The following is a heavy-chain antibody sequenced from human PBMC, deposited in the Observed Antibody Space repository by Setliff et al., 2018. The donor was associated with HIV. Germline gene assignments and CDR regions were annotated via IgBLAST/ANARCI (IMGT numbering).Heavy chain of an antibody. Sequence: SETLSLTCAVYGGSFSGYYWSWIRQTPGKGLEWIGEINHGGSTNYNPSLKSRVTVSPDTSKNQFSLKLSSVTAADTAFYYCARLPGGDFDYWGQGTRVTSPQ. D-gene: IGHD2-2*01. J-gene: IGHJ4*02. CDR3: ARLPGGDFDY. CDR2: INHGGST. V-gene: IGHV4-34*01. CDR1: GGSFSGYY.